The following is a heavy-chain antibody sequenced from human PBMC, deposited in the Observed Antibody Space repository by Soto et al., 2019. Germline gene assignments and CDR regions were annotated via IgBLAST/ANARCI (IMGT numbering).Heavy chain of an antibody. J-gene: IGHJ4*02. V-gene: IGHV3-64D*06. CDR2: ISPDGGGT. CDR3: VKGEYYYDSSGYYPFDY. Sequence: PGGSLRLSCSASGFTFRIEAMHWVRQAPGRGLEYVSSISPDGGGTHYADSVKGRFTISRDNSKNTHYLQMGSLRIDDSAVYYCVKGEYYYDSSGYYPFDYWGQGTLVTVSS. CDR1: GFTFRIEA. D-gene: IGHD3-22*01.